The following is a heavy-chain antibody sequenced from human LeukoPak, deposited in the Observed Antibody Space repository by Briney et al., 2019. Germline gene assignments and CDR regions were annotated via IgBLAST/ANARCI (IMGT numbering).Heavy chain of an antibody. Sequence: PGGSLRLSCAASGFTFSSYSMNWVRQAPGKGLEWVSSISSSSSYIYYADSVKGRFTISRDNAKNSLYLQMNSLRPEDTAVYYCAMSWTINWADYWGQGTLVIVSS. CDR3: AMSWTINWADY. CDR1: GFTFSSYS. CDR2: ISSSSSYI. V-gene: IGHV3-21*01. D-gene: IGHD1-1*01. J-gene: IGHJ4*02.